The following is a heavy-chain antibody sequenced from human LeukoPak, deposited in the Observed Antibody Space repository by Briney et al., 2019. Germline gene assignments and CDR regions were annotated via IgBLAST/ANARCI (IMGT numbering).Heavy chain of an antibody. CDR2: ISTGGKT. J-gene: IGHJ4*02. V-gene: IGHV3-23*01. Sequence: GASLRLSCAASGFTFRTYAMSWVRQAPGKGLDWVSAISTGGKTYYADSVKGRFTISRDNSKNTLYLQMNSLRAEDTAVYYCARSIGCSSTSCYFDYWGQGTLVTVSS. D-gene: IGHD2-2*01. CDR1: GFTFRTYA. CDR3: ARSIGCSSTSCYFDY.